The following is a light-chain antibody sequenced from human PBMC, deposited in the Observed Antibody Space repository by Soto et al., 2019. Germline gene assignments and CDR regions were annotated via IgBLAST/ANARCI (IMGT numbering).Light chain of an antibody. Sequence: QSVLTQPPAASGTPGQRVTISCSGSSSNIGTNTVNWYQQLPGTAPKLLIYSNDLRPSGVPDRFSGSKSGTSASLAISGLQSEDDADYYCEAWDDSLYGAVFGGGTKLTVL. V-gene: IGLV1-44*01. J-gene: IGLJ2*01. CDR1: SSNIGTNT. CDR3: EAWDDSLYGAV. CDR2: SND.